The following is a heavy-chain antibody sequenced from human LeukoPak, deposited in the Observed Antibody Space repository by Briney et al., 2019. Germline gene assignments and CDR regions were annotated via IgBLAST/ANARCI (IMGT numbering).Heavy chain of an antibody. Sequence: ASVKVSCKASGYTFTSYGISWVRQAPGQGLEWMGWISAYNGNTNYAQKLQGRVTMTTDTSTSTAYMELRSLRSDDTAVYYCARADCDILTGYYQIDYWGQGTLVTVSS. V-gene: IGHV1-18*04. CDR3: ARADCDILTGYYQIDY. D-gene: IGHD3-9*01. CDR2: ISAYNGNT. CDR1: GYTFTSYG. J-gene: IGHJ4*02.